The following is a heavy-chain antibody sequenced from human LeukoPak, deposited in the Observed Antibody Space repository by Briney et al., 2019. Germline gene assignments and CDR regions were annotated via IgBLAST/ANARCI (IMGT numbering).Heavy chain of an antibody. Sequence: PSETLSLTCTVSGGSISSGGYYWTWIRQPPEKGLEWIGYIYYSGSTSYNPSLKRRVTISVDTSRNQFSLRLNSVTAADTAIYYCARHPSRVAVTGTGFDYWGQGALVTVSS. CDR3: ARHPSRVAVTGTGFDY. J-gene: IGHJ4*02. D-gene: IGHD6-19*01. CDR1: GGSISSGGYY. CDR2: IYYSGST. V-gene: IGHV4-61*08.